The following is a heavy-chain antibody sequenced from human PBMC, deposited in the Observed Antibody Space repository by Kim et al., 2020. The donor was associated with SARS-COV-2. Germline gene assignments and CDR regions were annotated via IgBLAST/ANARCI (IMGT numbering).Heavy chain of an antibody. D-gene: IGHD3-22*01. J-gene: IGHJ4*02. CDR1: GGSISSTSYY. CDR2: IYYSGST. V-gene: IGHV4-39*07. Sequence: SETLSLTCTVSGGSISSTSYYWGWIRQPPGKGLEWIGSIYYSGSTYYNPSLRSRVTISVDTSKNQFSLKLSSVTAADTAVYYCARERDYYDSSGTTMEPFDYWGQGTLVTVSS. CDR3: ARERDYYDSSGTTMEPFDY.